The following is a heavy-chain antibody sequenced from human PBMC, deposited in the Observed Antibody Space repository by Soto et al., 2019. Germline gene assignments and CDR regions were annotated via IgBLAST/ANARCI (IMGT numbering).Heavy chain of an antibody. CDR2: IIPIFGTA. CDR1: GGTFSSYA. V-gene: IGHV1-69*01. J-gene: IGHJ3*02. Sequence: QVQLVQSGAEVKKPGSSVKVSCKASGGTFSSYAISWVRQAPGQGLEWMGGIIPIFGTANYAQKFQGRVTSTADESTSTAYMELGSLRSDDTAVYYCARRDDYVRPAACDIWGQGTTATVSS. CDR3: ARRDDYVRPAACDI. D-gene: IGHD3-10*02.